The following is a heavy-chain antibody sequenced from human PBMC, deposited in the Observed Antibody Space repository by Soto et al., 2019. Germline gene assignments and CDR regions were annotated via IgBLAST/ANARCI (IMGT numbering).Heavy chain of an antibody. CDR2: INKDENEK. Sequence: EVQLVESGGGLAQPGGSLSFPGAAPGLALSNYWLSWPRQPPGKGLEWVANINKDENEKYYVNSMKGRSTVSRDTAKNSPYLQMNSLRAEDTAVYYCASSPFGVVLVSQWFDPWGQGTMVTVSS. J-gene: IGHJ5*02. CDR1: GLALSNYW. D-gene: IGHD3-3*01. V-gene: IGHV3-7*01. CDR3: ASSPFGVVLVSQWFDP.